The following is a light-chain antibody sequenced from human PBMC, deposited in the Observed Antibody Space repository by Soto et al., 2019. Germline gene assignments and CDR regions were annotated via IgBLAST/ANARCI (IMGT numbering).Light chain of an antibody. V-gene: IGLV1-51*01. CDR2: DSN. CDR3: GTWDSSLSAVV. Sequence: QSVLTQPPSVSAAPGQKGTISGSGSSSNIGNNYVSWYQQLPGTAPKLLIYDSNKRPSGIPDRFSGSKSGTSATLGITGLQTGDEADYYCGTWDSSLSAVVFGGGTKLTVL. J-gene: IGLJ2*01. CDR1: SSNIGNNY.